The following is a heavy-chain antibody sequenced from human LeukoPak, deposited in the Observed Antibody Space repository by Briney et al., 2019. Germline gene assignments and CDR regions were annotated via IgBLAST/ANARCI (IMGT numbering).Heavy chain of an antibody. CDR3: ARQLGILIDY. CDR2: IYYSGST. Sequence: SETLSLTCTVSGGSISSSSYYWGWIRQPPEKGLEWIGSIYYSGSTYYNPSLKSRVTISVDTSKNQFSLKLSSVTAADTAVYYCARQLGILIDYWGQGTLVTVSS. J-gene: IGHJ4*02. CDR1: GGSISSSSYY. V-gene: IGHV4-39*01. D-gene: IGHD2/OR15-2a*01.